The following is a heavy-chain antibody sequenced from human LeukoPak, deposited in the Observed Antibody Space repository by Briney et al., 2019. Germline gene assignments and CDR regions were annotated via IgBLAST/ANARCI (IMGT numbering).Heavy chain of an antibody. D-gene: IGHD3-22*01. Sequence: EGSLRLSCAASGFTFSSYAMHWVRQAPGKGLEWVAVISYDGSNKYYADSVKGRFTISRDNSKNTLYLQMNSLRAEDTAVYYCARDRDYYDSSGYGDAFDIWGQGTMVTVSS. CDR1: GFTFSSYA. CDR3: ARDRDYYDSSGYGDAFDI. V-gene: IGHV3-30-3*01. CDR2: ISYDGSNK. J-gene: IGHJ3*02.